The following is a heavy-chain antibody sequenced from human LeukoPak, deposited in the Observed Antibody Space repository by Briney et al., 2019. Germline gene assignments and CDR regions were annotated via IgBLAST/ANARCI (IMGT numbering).Heavy chain of an antibody. J-gene: IGHJ3*02. V-gene: IGHV4-38-2*01. CDR1: GYSISSGYY. D-gene: IGHD3-22*01. Sequence: SETLSLTCAVSGYSISSGYYWGWIRQPPGKGLEWIGSIYHSGSTYYNPSLKSRVTISVDTSKNQFSLKLSSVTAADTAVYYCARHTGYYDSSGYYTDAFDIWGQGTMVTVSS. CDR3: ARHTGYYDSSGYYTDAFDI. CDR2: IYHSGST.